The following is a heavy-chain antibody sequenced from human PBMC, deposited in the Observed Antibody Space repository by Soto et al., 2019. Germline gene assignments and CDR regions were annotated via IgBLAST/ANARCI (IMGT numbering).Heavy chain of an antibody. Sequence: SETLSLTCTVSGGSISSGGYYWSWIRQHPGKGLEWIGYIYYSGSTYYNPSLKSRVTISVDTSKNQFSLKLSSVTAADTAVYYCARGRFGNILTGSVFVIWFDPWGQGTLVTVSS. J-gene: IGHJ5*02. V-gene: IGHV4-31*03. CDR2: IYYSGST. D-gene: IGHD3-9*01. CDR3: ARGRFGNILTGSVFVIWFDP. CDR1: GGSISSGGYY.